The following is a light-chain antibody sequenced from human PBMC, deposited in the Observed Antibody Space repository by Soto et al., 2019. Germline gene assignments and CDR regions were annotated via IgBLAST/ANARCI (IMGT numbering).Light chain of an antibody. CDR2: GAS. CDR3: QQYKGWAMCT. J-gene: IGKJ3*01. CDR1: QSVSDF. V-gene: IGKV3-15*01. Sequence: EIVMTQSPATLSVSPGERATLSCRASQSVSDFLAWYQQKPGQAPRLLIYGASTRATDIPARFSGSGSGTEITITISSLQSEDFPGYYCQQYKGWAMCTFGPGTTVEIK.